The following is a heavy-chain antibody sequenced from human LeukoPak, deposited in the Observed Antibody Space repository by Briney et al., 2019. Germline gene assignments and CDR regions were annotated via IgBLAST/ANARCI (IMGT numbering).Heavy chain of an antibody. Sequence: SETLSLTCTVSGGSVSSGSYYGSWIRHPPGKGREWIGYIYNSGSTNYNHSLKSRVTISEDMSNNQFSLKLSSVTAADTAVYYCARALRLWGGNSGIAFDIWGQGTMVTVSS. D-gene: IGHD4-23*01. CDR3: ARALRLWGGNSGIAFDI. J-gene: IGHJ3*02. CDR1: GGSVSSGSYY. V-gene: IGHV4-61*01. CDR2: IYNSGST.